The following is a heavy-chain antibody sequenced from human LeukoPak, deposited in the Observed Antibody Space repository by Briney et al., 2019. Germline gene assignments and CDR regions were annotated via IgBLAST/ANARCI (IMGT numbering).Heavy chain of an antibody. D-gene: IGHD3-10*01. CDR1: GDTFSRFA. J-gene: IGHJ4*02. V-gene: IGHV1-2*02. CDR2: INPNSGGT. Sequence: GASVKVSCKASGDTFSRFAISWVRQAPGQGPEWMGWINPNSGGTNYAQKFQGRVTMTRDTSISTAYMELSRLRSDDTAVYYCARAIRLWFEQEDYWGQGTLVTVSS. CDR3: ARAIRLWFEQEDY.